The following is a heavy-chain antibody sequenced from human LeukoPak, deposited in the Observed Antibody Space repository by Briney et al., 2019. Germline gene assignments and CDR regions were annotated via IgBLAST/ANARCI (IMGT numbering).Heavy chain of an antibody. CDR3: ARRGIAAEAFDY. V-gene: IGHV4-34*01. CDR1: GGSFSDYS. J-gene: IGHJ4*02. CDR2: INHRGGT. Sequence: SETLSLTCAVFGGSFSDYSWTWIRQTPGKGLEWIGEINHRGGTNYNPSLKSRLTISVDTSKNQFSLNLTSVTAADTAVYYCARRGIAAEAFDYWGQGTLVTVSS. D-gene: IGHD6-13*01.